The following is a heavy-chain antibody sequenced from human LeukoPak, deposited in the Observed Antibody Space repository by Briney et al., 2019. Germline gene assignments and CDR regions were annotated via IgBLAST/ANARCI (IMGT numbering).Heavy chain of an antibody. CDR2: TYHSGST. CDR3: ARAMRMTTVTTNYYYGMDV. Sequence: PSETLSLTCTVSGYSISSGHFWGWIRQPPGKGLEWIGSTYHSGSTYHNPSLMSRVTISVDTSKNQFSLKVRSVTDADTAVYYCARAMRMTTVTTNYYYGMDVWGQGSTVTVSS. J-gene: IGHJ6*02. D-gene: IGHD4-17*01. CDR1: GYSISSGHF. V-gene: IGHV4-38-2*02.